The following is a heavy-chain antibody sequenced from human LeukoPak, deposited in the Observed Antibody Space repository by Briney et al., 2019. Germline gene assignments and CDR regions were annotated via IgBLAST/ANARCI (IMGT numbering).Heavy chain of an antibody. CDR2: IYTSGST. V-gene: IGHV4-4*07. Sequence: SETLSLTCTVSGGSISSYYWSWLRQPAGKGLEWIGRIYTSGSTNYNPSLKSRVTMSVDTSKNQFSLKLSSVTAADTAVYYCARDSIAAAGTGFDPWGQGTLVTVSS. J-gene: IGHJ5*02. D-gene: IGHD6-13*01. CDR1: GGSISSYY. CDR3: ARDSIAAAGTGFDP.